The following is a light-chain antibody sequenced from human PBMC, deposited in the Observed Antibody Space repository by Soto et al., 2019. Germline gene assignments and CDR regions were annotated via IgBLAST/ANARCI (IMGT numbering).Light chain of an antibody. J-gene: IGLJ2*01. CDR2: TDN. CDR3: ATWDVSLNAVV. V-gene: IGLV1-44*01. Sequence: QSVLTQSPSASGTPGQRVTISCSGSSSNIGSNTVNWYQQLPGTAPKLLIHTDNQRPSGVPDRFSGSKSGTSASLAISGLQSEDEADYYCATWDVSLNAVVFGGGTKLTVL. CDR1: SSNIGSNT.